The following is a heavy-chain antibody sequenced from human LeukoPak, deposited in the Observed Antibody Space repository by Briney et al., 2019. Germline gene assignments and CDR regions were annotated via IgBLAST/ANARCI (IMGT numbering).Heavy chain of an antibody. J-gene: IGHJ4*02. CDR2: ISSSSSTI. CDR1: GFTFSSYS. Sequence: GGSLRLSCAASGFTFSSYSMNWVRQAPGKGLEGVSYISSSSSTIYYADSVKGRFTISRDNAKNSLYLQMNSLRAEDTAVYYCARAYDSSGYYLDYWGQGTLVTVSS. D-gene: IGHD3-22*01. V-gene: IGHV3-48*04. CDR3: ARAYDSSGYYLDY.